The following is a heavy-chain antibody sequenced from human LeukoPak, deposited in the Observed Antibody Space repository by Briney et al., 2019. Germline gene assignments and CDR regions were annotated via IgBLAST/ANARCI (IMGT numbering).Heavy chain of an antibody. CDR2: ISWNSGSI. V-gene: IGHV3-9*01. CDR1: GFTFDDYA. Sequence: QPGGSLRLSCAASGFTFDDYAMHWVRQAPGKGLEWVSGISWNSGSIGYADSVKGRFTISRDNAKNSLYLQMNSLRAEDTALYYCAKDIFTGIAAAGAIDYWGQGTLGTVSS. D-gene: IGHD6-13*01. CDR3: AKDIFTGIAAAGAIDY. J-gene: IGHJ4*02.